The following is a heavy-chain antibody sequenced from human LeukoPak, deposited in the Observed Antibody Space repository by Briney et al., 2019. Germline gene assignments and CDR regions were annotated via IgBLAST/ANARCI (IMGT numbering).Heavy chain of an antibody. V-gene: IGHV3-23*01. CDR3: ARDSSGYYGSLDY. CDR2: ISGSGDAT. Sequence: PGGSLRLSCAASGFTFITYSMTWVRQAPGKGPEWVSAISGSGDATYYADSVKGRFTISRDNSKNTLYLQMNSLRAEDTAVYYCARDSSGYYGSLDYWGQGTLVTVSS. J-gene: IGHJ4*02. CDR1: GFTFITYS. D-gene: IGHD3-22*01.